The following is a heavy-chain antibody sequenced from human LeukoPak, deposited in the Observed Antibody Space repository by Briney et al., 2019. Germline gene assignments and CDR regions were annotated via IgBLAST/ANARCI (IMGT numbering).Heavy chain of an antibody. V-gene: IGHV3-9*01. J-gene: IGHJ4*02. D-gene: IGHD2-2*01. Sequence: GGSLRLSCEASGFSFSIYGMSWVRQAPGKGLEWVSGISWNSGGIGYADSVKGRFTISRDNAKNSLYLQMNSLRAEDTALYYCAKGQVVPAAWGIFDYWGQGTLVTVSS. CDR1: GFSFSIYG. CDR2: ISWNSGGI. CDR3: AKGQVVPAAWGIFDY.